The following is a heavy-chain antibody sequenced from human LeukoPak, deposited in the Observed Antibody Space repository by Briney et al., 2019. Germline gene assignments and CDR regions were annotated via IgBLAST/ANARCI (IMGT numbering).Heavy chain of an antibody. CDR2: IRYDGSNK. CDR1: GFTFSSYG. Sequence: GGSLRLSCAASGFTFSSYGMHWVRQAPGKGLEWVAFIRYDGSNKYYADSVKGRFTISRDNAENSLYLQMNSLRAEDSALYYCAKDIAVGTSVSASDVWGQGTVVTVSS. CDR3: AKDIAVGTSVSASDV. V-gene: IGHV3-30*02. J-gene: IGHJ3*01. D-gene: IGHD1-1*01.